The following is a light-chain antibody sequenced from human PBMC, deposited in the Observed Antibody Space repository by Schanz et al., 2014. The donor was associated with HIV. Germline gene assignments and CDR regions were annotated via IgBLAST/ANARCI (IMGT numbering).Light chain of an antibody. Sequence: QSVLTQLPSVSGATGQGVTISCIGTRSNIGAGFDAHWYQQLPGTAPKLLIYRNTNRPSGVPDRFSGSKSGTSASLAITGLQAEDEADYYCQSYDSSLSVWVFGGGTKLTVL. CDR1: RSNIGAGFD. CDR3: QSYDSSLSVWV. J-gene: IGLJ3*02. V-gene: IGLV1-40*01. CDR2: RNT.